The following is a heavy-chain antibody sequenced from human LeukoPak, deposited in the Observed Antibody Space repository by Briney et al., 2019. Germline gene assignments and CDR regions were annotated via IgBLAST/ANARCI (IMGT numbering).Heavy chain of an antibody. CDR2: INHSGST. Sequence: SETLSLTCTVSGGSISSSSYYWSWIRQPPGKGLEWIGEINHSGSTNYNPSLKSRVTISVDTSKNQFSLKLSSVTAADTAVYYCARVRRWLQPNWFDPWGQGTLVTVSS. CDR3: ARVRRWLQPNWFDP. J-gene: IGHJ5*02. V-gene: IGHV4-39*07. CDR1: GGSISSSSYY. D-gene: IGHD5-24*01.